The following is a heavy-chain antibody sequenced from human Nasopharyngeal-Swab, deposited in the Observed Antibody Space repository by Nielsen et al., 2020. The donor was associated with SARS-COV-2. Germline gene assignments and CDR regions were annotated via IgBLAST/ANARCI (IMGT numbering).Heavy chain of an antibody. J-gene: IGHJ6*02. V-gene: IGHV3-23*01. Sequence: GGSLRLSCAPSGFTFSSYAMSWVRQAPGKGLEWVSAISGSGGSTYYADSVKGRFTISRDNSKNTLYLQMNSLRAEDTAVYYCAKDDRRSQWLVDYYYGMDVWGQGTTVTVSS. D-gene: IGHD6-19*01. CDR3: AKDDRRSQWLVDYYYGMDV. CDR2: ISGSGGST. CDR1: GFTFSSYA.